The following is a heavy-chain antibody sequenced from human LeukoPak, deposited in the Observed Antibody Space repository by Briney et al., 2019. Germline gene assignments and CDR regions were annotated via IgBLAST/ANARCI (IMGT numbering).Heavy chain of an antibody. J-gene: IGHJ4*02. V-gene: IGHV3-21*05. D-gene: IGHD6-19*01. CDR2: ISNGGADI. CDR1: GFTFSSYS. Sequence: GGSLRLSCAASGFTFSSYSMNWVRQAPGKGLEWVSYISNGGADIYYADSVKGRFTISRDNSKNTLYLQMNSLRAEDTAVYYCAKFSSGWSFGWGQGTLVTVSS. CDR3: AKFSSGWSFG.